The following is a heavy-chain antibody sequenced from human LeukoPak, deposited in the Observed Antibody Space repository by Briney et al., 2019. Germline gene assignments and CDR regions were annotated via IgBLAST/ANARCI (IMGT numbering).Heavy chain of an antibody. Sequence: GGSLRLSCAASGFTFSSYGMHWVRQAPGKGLEWVSAISGSGGSTYYADSVKGRFTISRDNSKNTLYLQMNSLRAEDTAVYYCAKARGYPRDTWFDPWGQGTLVTVSS. J-gene: IGHJ5*02. V-gene: IGHV3-23*01. CDR2: ISGSGGST. CDR3: AKARGYPRDTWFDP. CDR1: GFTFSSYG. D-gene: IGHD2-15*01.